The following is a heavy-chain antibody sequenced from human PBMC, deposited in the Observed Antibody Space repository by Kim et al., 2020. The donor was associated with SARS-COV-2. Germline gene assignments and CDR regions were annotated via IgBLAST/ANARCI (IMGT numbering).Heavy chain of an antibody. CDR1: GFTFNSYW. CDR2: INSEGSST. D-gene: IGHD2-15*01. J-gene: IGHJ5*02. Sequence: GGSLRLSCAASGFTFNSYWMQWVRQAPGKGLVWVSRINSEGSSTRYADSVKGRFTISRDNAKNTLYLQMNRLRAEDTAVYYCARDPTYCSGGSCYSNGFDPWGQGTLVTVSS. CDR3: ARDPTYCSGGSCYSNGFDP. V-gene: IGHV3-74*01.